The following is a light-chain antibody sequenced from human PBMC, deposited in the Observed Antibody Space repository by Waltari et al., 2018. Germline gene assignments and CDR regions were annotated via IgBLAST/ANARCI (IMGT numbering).Light chain of an antibody. Sequence: SYELTQPPSVSLSPGQTASITCSGDKLGNRYTFWYQQKPGQSPVLVIYEDYRRPSGIPERFSGSNSGNTATLTISETQALDEADYYCQAWDNSAGVFGGGTKLTVL. CDR1: KLGNRY. CDR3: QAWDNSAGV. J-gene: IGLJ2*01. V-gene: IGLV3-1*01. CDR2: EDY.